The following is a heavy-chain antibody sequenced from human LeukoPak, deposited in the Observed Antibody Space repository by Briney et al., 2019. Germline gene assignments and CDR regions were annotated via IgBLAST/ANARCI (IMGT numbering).Heavy chain of an antibody. V-gene: IGHV3-30*02. D-gene: IGHD2/OR15-2a*01. J-gene: IGHJ3*02. CDR3: ARDTPLYADSPDAFDI. CDR2: IRYDGSNK. CDR1: GFTFSSYG. Sequence: TGGSLRLSCAASGFTFSSYGMHWVRQAPGKGLEWVAFIRYDGSNKYYADSVKGRFTISRDNSKNTLYLQMNSLRAEDTAVYYCARDTPLYADSPDAFDIWGQGTMVTVSS.